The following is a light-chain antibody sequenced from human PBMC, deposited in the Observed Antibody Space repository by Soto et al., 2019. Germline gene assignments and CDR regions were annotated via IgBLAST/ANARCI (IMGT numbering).Light chain of an antibody. CDR1: QSIDSW. J-gene: IGKJ3*01. CDR2: KAS. V-gene: IGKV1-5*03. Sequence: DIQMTQSPSTLSASVGDRVTITCRASQSIDSWLAWYQQKPGKAPSLLIYKASSLGSGVPSRFSGSESGTEFTLTISSLQPDDFATYYCQQYNTYPLTFGPGTNVEIK. CDR3: QQYNTYPLT.